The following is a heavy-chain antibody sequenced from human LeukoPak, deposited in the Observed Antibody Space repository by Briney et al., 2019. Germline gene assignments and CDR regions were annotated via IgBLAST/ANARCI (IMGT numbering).Heavy chain of an antibody. D-gene: IGHD3-16*02. CDR2: ITRSSRII. J-gene: IGHJ4*02. V-gene: IGHV3-48*03. CDR3: ARGSTFGGVISDF. CDR1: GFTFSNFE. Sequence: GGSLRLSCAASGFTFSNFEMNWVRQIPGKGLEWLSFITRSSRIIYYADSVKGRFTISRDNANNSLHLQMNSLRVGDTGIYFCARGSTFGGVISDFWGQGTLVTVSS.